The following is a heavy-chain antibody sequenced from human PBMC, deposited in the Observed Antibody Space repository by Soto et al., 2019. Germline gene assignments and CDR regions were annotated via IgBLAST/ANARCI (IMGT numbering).Heavy chain of an antibody. D-gene: IGHD3-10*01. J-gene: IGHJ4*02. CDR1: GFTFNSNW. V-gene: IGHV3-74*01. CDR2: INSDGSST. Sequence: GGSLRLSCAASGFTFNSNWMHWVRQAPGKGLVWVSRINSDGSSTNYADSVKGRFTISRDNAKNTLYLQMNGLRAEDTAVYYCARGSAIQGNLLDYWGQGTLVTVSS. CDR3: ARGSAIQGNLLDY.